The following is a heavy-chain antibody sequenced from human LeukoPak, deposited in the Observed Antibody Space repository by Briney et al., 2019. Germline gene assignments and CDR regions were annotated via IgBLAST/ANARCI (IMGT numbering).Heavy chain of an antibody. CDR2: IRHSGRS. CDR1: ADSLSSGGHY. CDR3: ARGGNRFGGFYFDY. D-gene: IGHD3-10*01. V-gene: IGHV4-31*03. J-gene: IGHJ4*02. Sequence: SETLSLTCTVSADSLSSGGHYWAWIRQFPGKGLESFGFIRHSGRSRHNPSLKDRVAISVDTSRKQFALKLSSVTAADTAMYYCARGGNRFGGFYFDYWGQGIQVIVSS.